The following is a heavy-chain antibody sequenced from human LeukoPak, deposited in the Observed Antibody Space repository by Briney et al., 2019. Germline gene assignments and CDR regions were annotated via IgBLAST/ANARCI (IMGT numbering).Heavy chain of an antibody. D-gene: IGHD6-13*01. J-gene: IGHJ4*02. Sequence: GGSLRLSCAASGFTFSSYAMSWVRQAPGKRLEWVSGISGSGGSTYYADSVKGRFTISRDNSRNTLYLQMNSPRAEDTAVYYCAILPGYSSGWYEVNYWGQGTLVTVSS. CDR1: GFTFSSYA. V-gene: IGHV3-23*01. CDR2: ISGSGGST. CDR3: AILPGYSSGWYEVNY.